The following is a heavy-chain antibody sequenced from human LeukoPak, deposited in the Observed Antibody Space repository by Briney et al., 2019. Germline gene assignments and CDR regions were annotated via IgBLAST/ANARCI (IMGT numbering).Heavy chain of an antibody. Sequence: SQTLSLTCTVSGGSISSGDYYWSWIRQPPGKGLEWIGYIYYSGSTYYNPSLKSRVTISVDTSKNQFSLNLSSVTAADTAVYYCATYDYGDYGGSDAFDIWGQGTMVTVSS. CDR3: ATYDYGDYGGSDAFDI. J-gene: IGHJ3*02. CDR2: IYYSGST. D-gene: IGHD4-17*01. V-gene: IGHV4-30-4*08. CDR1: GGSISSGDYY.